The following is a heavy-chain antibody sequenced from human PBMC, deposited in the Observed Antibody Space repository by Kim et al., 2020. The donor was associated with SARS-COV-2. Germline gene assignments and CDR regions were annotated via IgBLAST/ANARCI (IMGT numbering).Heavy chain of an antibody. D-gene: IGHD6-19*01. Sequence: ADSVKGRCTVSRDIAKATLYLQMNSLRAEDTALYYCAKDHPSSGWPAFDSWGQGTPVTVSS. J-gene: IGHJ4*02. V-gene: IGHV3-23*01. CDR3: AKDHPSSGWPAFDS.